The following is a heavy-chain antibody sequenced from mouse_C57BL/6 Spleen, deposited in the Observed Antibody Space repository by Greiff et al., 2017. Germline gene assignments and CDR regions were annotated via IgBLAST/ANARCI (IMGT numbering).Heavy chain of an antibody. CDR2: LYPRDGST. J-gene: IGHJ1*03. CDR1: GYTFTSYD. CDR3: ARRTYCGSSYGYFDV. Sequence: QVQLQQSGPELVKPGASVKLSCKASGYTFTSYDINWVKQRPGQGLGWIGWLYPRDGSTKYNEKFKGKATLTVDTSSSTAYLELHSLTSEDSAVYFCARRTYCGSSYGYFDVWGTGTTVTVSS. V-gene: IGHV1-85*01. D-gene: IGHD1-1*01.